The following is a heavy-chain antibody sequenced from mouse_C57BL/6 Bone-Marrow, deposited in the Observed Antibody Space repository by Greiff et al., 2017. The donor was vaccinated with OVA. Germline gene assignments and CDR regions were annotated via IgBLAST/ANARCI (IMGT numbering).Heavy chain of an antibody. Sequence: VKVEESGPGLVQPSQSLSITCTVSGFSLTSYGVHWVRQSPGKGLEWLGVIWSGGSTDYNAAFISRLSLSKDNSKSQVFFKMNSLQADDTAIYYCAREVITTGGFDYWGQGTTLTVSS. J-gene: IGHJ2*01. CDR2: IWSGGST. CDR1: GFSLTSYG. V-gene: IGHV2-2*01. D-gene: IGHD1-1*01. CDR3: AREVITTGGFDY.